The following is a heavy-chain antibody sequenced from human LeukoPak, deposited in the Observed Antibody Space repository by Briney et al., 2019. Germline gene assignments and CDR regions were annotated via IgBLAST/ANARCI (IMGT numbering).Heavy chain of an antibody. CDR2: MNHSGST. CDR3: ARVRGGVVVPAAMHYYYGMDV. Sequence: PETLSLTCAVYGGSFSGYYWSWIRQPPGKGLEWIGEMNHSGSTNYNPSLKSRVTISVDTSKNQFSLKLSSVAAADTAVYYCARVRGGVVVPAAMHYYYGMDVWGKGTTVTVSS. V-gene: IGHV4-34*01. CDR1: GGSFSGYY. J-gene: IGHJ6*04. D-gene: IGHD2-2*01.